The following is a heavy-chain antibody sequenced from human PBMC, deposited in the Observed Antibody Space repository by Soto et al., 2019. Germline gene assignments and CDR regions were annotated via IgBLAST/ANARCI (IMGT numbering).Heavy chain of an antibody. CDR1: GFTFSSYG. CDR2: IWYDGNNK. V-gene: IGHV3-33*01. Sequence: GGSLRLSCGASGFTFSSYGMHWVRQAPGKGLEWVTVIWYDGNNKYYADSVKGRFTVSRDSSKNTLYLQMNSLRAEDTAVYYCARNRQYSGYGGFYYGMDVWGQGTTVTVSS. CDR3: ARNRQYSGYGGFYYGMDV. J-gene: IGHJ6*02. D-gene: IGHD5-12*01.